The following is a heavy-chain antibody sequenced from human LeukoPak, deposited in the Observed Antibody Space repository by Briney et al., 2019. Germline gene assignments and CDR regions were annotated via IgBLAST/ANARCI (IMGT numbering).Heavy chain of an antibody. CDR3: ARVGIAAAGTRRDDAFDI. CDR2: TNPNSGNT. J-gene: IGHJ3*02. D-gene: IGHD6-13*01. V-gene: IGHV1-8*02. Sequence: ASVKVSCKASGGTFSSYAISWVRQATGQGLEWMGWTNPNSGNTGYAQKFQGRVTMTRNTSISTAYMELSSLRSEDTAVYYCARVGIAAAGTRRDDAFDIWGQGTMVTVSS. CDR1: GGTFSSYA.